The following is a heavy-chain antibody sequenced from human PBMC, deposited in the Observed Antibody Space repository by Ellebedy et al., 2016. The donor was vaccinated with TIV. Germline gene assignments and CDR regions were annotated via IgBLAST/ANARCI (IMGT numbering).Heavy chain of an antibody. CDR3: ARVRSAAGSFNGMDV. D-gene: IGHD6-13*01. CDR2: IRYDGSNK. CDR1: GFTFSSYG. V-gene: IGHV3-30*02. J-gene: IGHJ6*02. Sequence: PGGSLRLSCAASGFTFSSYGMHWVRQAPGKGLEWVAFIRYDGSNKYYADSVKGRFTISRDNSKNTLYLQMNSLRAEDTAVYYCARVRSAAGSFNGMDVWGQGTTVTVSS.